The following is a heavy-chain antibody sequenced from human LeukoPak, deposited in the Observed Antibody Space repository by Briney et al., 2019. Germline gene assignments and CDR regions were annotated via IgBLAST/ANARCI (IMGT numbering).Heavy chain of an antibody. D-gene: IGHD5-18*01. V-gene: IGHV3-66*01. CDR1: GILVSSNY. CDR2: IDSTGST. CDR3: ARRERLGYSYGRGTLDI. J-gene: IGHJ3*02. Sequence: GGSLGLSCVASGILVSSNYMSWVRQAPGKGLEWVSFIDSTGSTYYADPVKGRFTISRDNSRNTLYLQMNSLRVEDTAVYYCARRERLGYSYGRGTLDIWGQGTMVTVSS.